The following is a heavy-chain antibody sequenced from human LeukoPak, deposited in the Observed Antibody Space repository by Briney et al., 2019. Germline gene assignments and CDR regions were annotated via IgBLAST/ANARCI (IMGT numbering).Heavy chain of an antibody. CDR2: VYYSGST. CDR1: GGSISSYY. CDR3: ARDLGIFFDY. Sequence: SETLSLTCTVSGGSISSYYWSWIRQPPGKGLEWIGYVYYSGSTNYNPPLKSRVTISVDTSKNQFSLKLSSVTAADTAVYYCARDLGIFFDYWGQGTLVTVSS. V-gene: IGHV4-59*01. J-gene: IGHJ4*02. D-gene: IGHD7-27*01.